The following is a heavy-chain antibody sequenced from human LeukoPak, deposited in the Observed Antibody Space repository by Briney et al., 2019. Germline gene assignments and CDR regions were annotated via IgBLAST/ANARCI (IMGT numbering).Heavy chain of an antibody. V-gene: IGHV3-21*01. CDR1: GFTFSSYS. J-gene: IGHJ4*02. Sequence: GGSLRLSCAASGFTFSSYSMNWVRQAPGKGLEWVSSISSRSSYIYYADAVKGRFTISRDNAKKSLYLQMNSLRAEDTAIYYCARVEATVISNVFDYWGQGTLVTVSS. D-gene: IGHD4-17*01. CDR3: ARVEATVISNVFDY. CDR2: ISSRSSYI.